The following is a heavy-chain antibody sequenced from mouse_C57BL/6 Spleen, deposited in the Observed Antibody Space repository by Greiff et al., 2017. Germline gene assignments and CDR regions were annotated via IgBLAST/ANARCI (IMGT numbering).Heavy chain of an antibody. J-gene: IGHJ4*01. Sequence: VQLQQSGPELVKPGASVKISCKASGYSFTGYYMNWVKQSSEKGLEWIGEINPSTGGTSYNQKFKGKATLTVDKSSSTAYMQLKSLTSEDSAVYYCAKPDYDYAMDYWGQGTSVTVSS. V-gene: IGHV1-43*01. CDR1: GYSFTGYY. CDR3: AKPDYDYAMDY. D-gene: IGHD2-4*01. CDR2: INPSTGGT.